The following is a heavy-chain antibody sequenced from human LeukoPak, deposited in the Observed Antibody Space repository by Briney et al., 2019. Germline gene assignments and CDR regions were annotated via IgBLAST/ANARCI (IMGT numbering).Heavy chain of an antibody. CDR2: MSDSGGT. J-gene: IGHJ4*01. V-gene: IGHV4-59*01. CDR1: GGSNRSSS. Sequence: KPSETLSFTCTVSGGSNRSSSWSWIRQPPGKGLEWMGYMSDSGGTKYNPSLKSRVTMSVDTSKNQFSLKLTSVTAADTAVYYCTRVQVERIRPFLCYFDYWGQGTLVTVSS. CDR3: TRVQVERIRPFLCYFDY. D-gene: IGHD2/OR15-2a*01.